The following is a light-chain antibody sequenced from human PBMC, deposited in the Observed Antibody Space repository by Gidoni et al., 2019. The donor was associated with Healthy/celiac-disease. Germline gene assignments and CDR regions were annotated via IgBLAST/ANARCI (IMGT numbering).Light chain of an antibody. Sequence: DIQMTQSPSTLSASVGDRVTIICRASQSISSWLAWYQQKPGKAPKLLIYDASSLESGVPSRFSGSGSGTEFTLTISSLQPDDFATYYCQQYNSYPYTFXXXTKLEIK. J-gene: IGKJ2*01. CDR2: DAS. CDR1: QSISSW. V-gene: IGKV1-5*02. CDR3: QQYNSYPYT.